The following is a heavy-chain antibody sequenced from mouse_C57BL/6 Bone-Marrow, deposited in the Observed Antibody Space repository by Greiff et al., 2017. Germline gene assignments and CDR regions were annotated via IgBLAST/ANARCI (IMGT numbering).Heavy chain of an antibody. CDR3: ARELTRYYYAMDY. CDR2: ISSGSSTI. J-gene: IGHJ4*01. V-gene: IGHV5-17*01. CDR1: GFTFSDYG. D-gene: IGHD1-1*01. Sequence: EVMLVESGGGLVKPGGSLKLSCAASGFTFSDYGMHWVRQAPEKGLEWVAYISSGSSTIYYADTVKGRFTISRDNAKNTLFLQMTRLRSEDTAMDYCARELTRYYYAMDYWGQGTSVTVSS.